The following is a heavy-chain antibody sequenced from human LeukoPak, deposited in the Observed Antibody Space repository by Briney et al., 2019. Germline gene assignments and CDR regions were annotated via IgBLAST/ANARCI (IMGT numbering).Heavy chain of an antibody. CDR2: IYYSGTT. J-gene: IGHJ4*02. CDR1: GGSISSSGYS. V-gene: IGHV4-39*01. D-gene: IGHD3-16*01. Sequence: PSETLSLTCTVSGGSISSSGYSWDWIRQPPGKGLEWIGNIYYSGTTNSNPSLKSRVTISVDTSKNQFSLKLSSVTATDTALYYCARRGLFYFDCWGQGNLVTVSS. CDR3: ARRGLFYFDC.